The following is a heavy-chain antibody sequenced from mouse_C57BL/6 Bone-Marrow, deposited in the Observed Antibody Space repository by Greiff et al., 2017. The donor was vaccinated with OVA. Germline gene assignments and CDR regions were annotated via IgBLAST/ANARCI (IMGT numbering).Heavy chain of an antibody. D-gene: IGHD2-2*01. V-gene: IGHV3-8*01. CDR1: GYSFTSDY. CDR3: ARWGCLRSAMDY. Sequence: EVQLQQSGPGLAKPSQTLSLTCSVTGYSFTSDYWNWIRKFPGNKLEYMGYISYSGSTYYNPSLKSRLSITRDTSKNQFYLQLNSVTTEDTATYYCARWGCLRSAMDYWGQGTTVTVSS. J-gene: IGHJ4*01. CDR2: ISYSGST.